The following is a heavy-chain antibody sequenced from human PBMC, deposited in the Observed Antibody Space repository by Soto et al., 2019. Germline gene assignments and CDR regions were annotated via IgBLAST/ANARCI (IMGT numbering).Heavy chain of an antibody. CDR3: ARMTYYYDSSGYYENWFDP. CDR2: ISTYNGNT. D-gene: IGHD3-22*01. V-gene: IGHV1-18*01. CDR1: AYTFTAYG. J-gene: IGHJ5*02. Sequence: QVQLVQSGAEVRKPGASVKVSCKASAYTFTAYGISWVRQAPGQGLEWMGWISTYNGNTNYAQKLQGRVTMTTDTSTSTAYMELRSLRSDDTAVYYCARMTYYYDSSGYYENWFDPWGQGTLVTVSS.